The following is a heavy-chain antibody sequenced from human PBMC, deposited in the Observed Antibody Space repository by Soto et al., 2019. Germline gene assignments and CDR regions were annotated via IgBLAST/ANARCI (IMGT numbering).Heavy chain of an antibody. CDR2: ISFDGSDT. J-gene: IGHJ4*02. Sequence: QVQLVESGGGVVQPGRSLRLSCAASGFTFSNYAMHWVRQGPGKGLEWVAVISFDGSDTYYADSVKGRFSIYGDTSTNTLYLQMNSLRPEDTAIYYCARGGSGYTWFNEFWGQGTLVTVSS. CDR1: GFTFSNYA. D-gene: IGHD3-22*01. V-gene: IGHV3-30*03. CDR3: ARGGSGYTWFNEF.